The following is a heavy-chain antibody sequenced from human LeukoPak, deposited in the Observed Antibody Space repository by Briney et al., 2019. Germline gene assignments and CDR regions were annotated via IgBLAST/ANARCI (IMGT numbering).Heavy chain of an antibody. CDR2: IYYSGST. CDR1: GGSISSSSYY. J-gene: IGHJ4*02. D-gene: IGHD2-2*01. Sequence: SETLSLTCTVSGGSISSSSYYWGWIRQPPGKGLEWIGSIYYSGSTYYNPSLKSRVTISVDTSKNQFSLKLSSVTVADTAVYYCAGPSNLDYWGQGTLVTVSS. CDR3: AGPSNLDY. V-gene: IGHV4-39*01.